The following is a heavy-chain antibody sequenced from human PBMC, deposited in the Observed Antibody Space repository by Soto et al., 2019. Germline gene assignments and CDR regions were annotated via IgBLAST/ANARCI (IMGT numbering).Heavy chain of an antibody. J-gene: IGHJ4*02. Sequence: QVQLVESGGGVVQPGRSLRLSCAASGFTFSSYGMHWVRQAPGKGLEWVAVISYDGSNKYYADSVKDRFTISRDNSKNTLYLQMNSLRAEDTAVYYCAKIGGVVVDWGQGTLVTVSS. V-gene: IGHV3-30*18. CDR2: ISYDGSNK. D-gene: IGHD3-22*01. CDR1: GFTFSSYG. CDR3: AKIGGVVVD.